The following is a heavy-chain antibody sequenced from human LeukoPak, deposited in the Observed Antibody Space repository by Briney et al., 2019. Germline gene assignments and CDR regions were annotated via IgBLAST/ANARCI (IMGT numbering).Heavy chain of an antibody. V-gene: IGHV3-23*01. D-gene: IGHD3-10*02. Sequence: GGSLRLSCAASGFTFDSYAMNWVRQAPGKGLEWVSFISGGGAKTRYADSVKGQFTISRDNSKNTLYLQMNILRPEDTAIYYWAKCSASYDNDAFHVWRQGTMVSVPS. CDR1: GFTFDSYA. CDR3: AKCSASYDNDAFHV. CDR2: ISGGGAKT. J-gene: IGHJ3*01.